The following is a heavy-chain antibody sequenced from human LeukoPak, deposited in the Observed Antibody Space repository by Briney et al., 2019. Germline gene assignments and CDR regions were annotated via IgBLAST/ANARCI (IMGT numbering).Heavy chain of an antibody. J-gene: IGHJ4*02. Sequence: GGSLRLSCVASGFTLSSYWMSWVRQAPGKGLEWVANIREDGNEEYYVDSVKGRFTISRDNAKNSLWLQMNSLRAEDTAVYYCATNTGWRFDYWGQGTLVTVSS. CDR3: ATNTGWRFDY. D-gene: IGHD2-8*02. V-gene: IGHV3-7*01. CDR2: IREDGNEE. CDR1: GFTLSSYW.